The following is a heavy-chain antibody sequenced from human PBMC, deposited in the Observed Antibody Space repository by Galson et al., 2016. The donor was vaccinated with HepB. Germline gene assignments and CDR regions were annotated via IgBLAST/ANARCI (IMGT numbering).Heavy chain of an antibody. J-gene: IGHJ4*02. CDR2: INYSGST. CDR1: GGSISSSSYY. Sequence: SETLSLTCTVSGGSISSSSYYWGWLRQPPGKGLEYIGSINYSGSTYYDPSLKSRVTISVDTSKNQFSLRLTSVTASETAVYYCARKPGSTNHPYYLDYWGQGTLVTVSS. D-gene: IGHD1-14*01. CDR3: ARKPGSTNHPYYLDY. V-gene: IGHV4-39*01.